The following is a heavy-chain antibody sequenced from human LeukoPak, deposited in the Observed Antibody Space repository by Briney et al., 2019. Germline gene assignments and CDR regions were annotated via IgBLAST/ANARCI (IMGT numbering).Heavy chain of an antibody. Sequence: SETLSLTCSVSGDSISTSSYYWGWIRQPPGKGLEWIGTIYYSGSTYYNPSLASRVTISVDTSKNQFSLKLSSVTAADTAVYYCARHKDYYYSYMDVWGKGTTVTISS. V-gene: IGHV4-39*01. CDR1: GDSISTSSYY. CDR3: ARHKDYYYSYMDV. J-gene: IGHJ6*03. CDR2: IYYSGST.